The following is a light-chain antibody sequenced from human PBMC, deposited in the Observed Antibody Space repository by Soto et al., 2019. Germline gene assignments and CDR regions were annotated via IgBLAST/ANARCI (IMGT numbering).Light chain of an antibody. CDR3: QQYDNLPYT. CDR2: GAS. Sequence: DIQMTQSPSSLSASVGDRVTITCQASQDIRNYLNWYQQKPGKAPKLLIYGASNLETGVPSRFSGSGSGTDFTFTISILQPEDISTYYCQQYDNLPYTFGQGTKLEIK. CDR1: QDIRNY. V-gene: IGKV1-33*01. J-gene: IGKJ2*01.